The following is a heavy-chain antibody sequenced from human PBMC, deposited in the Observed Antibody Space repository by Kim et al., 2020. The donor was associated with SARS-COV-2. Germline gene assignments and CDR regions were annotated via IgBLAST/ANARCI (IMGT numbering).Heavy chain of an antibody. D-gene: IGHD3-10*01. Sequence: GSTYYNPSLKSRVTISVDTSKNQFSLKLSSVTAADTAVYYCARDSPRGPWGQGTLVTVSS. J-gene: IGHJ5*02. V-gene: IGHV4-31*02. CDR3: ARDSPRGP. CDR2: GST.